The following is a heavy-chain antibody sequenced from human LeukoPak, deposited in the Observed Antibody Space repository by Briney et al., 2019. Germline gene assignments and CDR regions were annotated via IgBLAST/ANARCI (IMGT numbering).Heavy chain of an antibody. CDR2: ISSSSSCI. J-gene: IGHJ4*02. CDR3: ARAYSSGWYVGYYFDY. D-gene: IGHD6-19*01. CDR1: GFTFSSYS. V-gene: IGHV3-21*01. Sequence: GGSLRLSCAASGFTFSSYSMNWVRQAPGKGLEWVSSISSSSSCIYYADSVKGRFTISRDNAKNSLYLQMNSLRAEDTAVYYCARAYSSGWYVGYYFDYWGQGTLVTVSS.